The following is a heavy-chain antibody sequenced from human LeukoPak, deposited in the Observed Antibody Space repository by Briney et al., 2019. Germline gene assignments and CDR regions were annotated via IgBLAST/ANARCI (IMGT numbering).Heavy chain of an antibody. CDR1: GYSFTSYW. V-gene: IGHV5-51*01. CDR2: IYPGDSDT. Sequence: GESLKISCKSSGYSFTSYWIGWVRQMPGKGLEWMGIIYPGDSDTRYSPSFQGQVTISADKSISTAYLQWSSLKASDTAMYYCARQPRGRLITTPYFDYWGQGTLATVSS. J-gene: IGHJ4*02. D-gene: IGHD3-22*01. CDR3: ARQPRGRLITTPYFDY.